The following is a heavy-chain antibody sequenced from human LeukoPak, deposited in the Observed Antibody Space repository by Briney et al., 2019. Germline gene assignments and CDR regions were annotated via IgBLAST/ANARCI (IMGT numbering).Heavy chain of an antibody. CDR1: GFTFNNNG. Sequence: GGSLRLSCAASGFTFNNNGMHWVRQAPGKGLEWVAFIRSDGIYKYYADSVKGRFTIFRDKSKTTLFLQMDSLRAEDTAVYYCAKDPEKGLAVARLEHWGQGTLVTVSS. V-gene: IGHV3-30*02. CDR3: AKDPEKGLAVARLEH. CDR2: IRSDGIYK. J-gene: IGHJ5*02. D-gene: IGHD6-19*01.